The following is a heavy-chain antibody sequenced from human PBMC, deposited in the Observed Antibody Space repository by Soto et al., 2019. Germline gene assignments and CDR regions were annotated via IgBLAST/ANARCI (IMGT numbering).Heavy chain of an antibody. CDR2: ISGSGGST. Sequence: PGGSLRLSCAASGFTFSSYAMSWVRQAPGKGLEWVSAISGSGGSTYYADSVKGRFTISRDNSKNTLYLQMNSLRAEDTAVYYCASSPPPELELPPYFDYWGQGTLVTVSS. CDR3: ASSPPPELELPPYFDY. J-gene: IGHJ4*02. V-gene: IGHV3-23*01. D-gene: IGHD1-7*01. CDR1: GFTFSSYA.